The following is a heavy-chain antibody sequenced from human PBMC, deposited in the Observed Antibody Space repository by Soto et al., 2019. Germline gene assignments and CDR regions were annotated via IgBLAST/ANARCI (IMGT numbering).Heavy chain of an antibody. CDR3: ARQHLTQYSSSYPPYYYYYMDV. CDR1: GGSISSYY. J-gene: IGHJ6*03. D-gene: IGHD6-6*01. Sequence: SETLSLTCTVSGGSISSYYWSWIRQPPGKGLEWIGYIYYSGSTNYNPSLKSRVTISVDTSKNQFSLKLGSVTAADTAVYYCARQHLTQYSSSYPPYYYYYMDVWGKGTTVTVSS. CDR2: IYYSGST. V-gene: IGHV4-59*08.